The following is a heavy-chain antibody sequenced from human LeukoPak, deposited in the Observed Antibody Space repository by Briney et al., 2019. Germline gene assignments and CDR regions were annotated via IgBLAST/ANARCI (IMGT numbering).Heavy chain of an antibody. CDR1: GGSISSYY. D-gene: IGHD4-23*01. J-gene: IGHJ4*02. Sequence: SETLSLTCTVSGGSISSYYWSWIRQPPGKGLEWIGYISYRGSTSYNPSLKSRVTISVDTSKNQSSLKLSSVTAADTAVYYCARDYGGKFDYWGQGTLVTVSS. CDR3: ARDYGGKFDY. CDR2: ISYRGST. V-gene: IGHV4-59*01.